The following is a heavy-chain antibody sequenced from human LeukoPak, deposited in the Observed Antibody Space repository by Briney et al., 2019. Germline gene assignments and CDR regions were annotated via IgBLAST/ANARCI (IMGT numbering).Heavy chain of an antibody. V-gene: IGHV4-38-2*02. CDR1: GYSIGSGYY. Sequence: SETLSLTCAVSGYSIGSGYYWAWMRQPPGKGLEWIGSVYQSESTYYNPSLESRVTISVDTSKNQFSLKLSSVTAADTAVYYCARESLVAADFDLWGRGTLVTVSS. CDR2: VYQSEST. J-gene: IGHJ2*01. D-gene: IGHD3-16*01. CDR3: ARESLVAADFDL.